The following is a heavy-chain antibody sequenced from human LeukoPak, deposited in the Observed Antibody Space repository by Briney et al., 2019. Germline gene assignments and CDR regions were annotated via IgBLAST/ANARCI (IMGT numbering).Heavy chain of an antibody. CDR2: INPNSGGT. D-gene: IGHD2-15*01. CDR3: AILWEMGCRGGSCYYFDY. J-gene: IGHJ4*02. V-gene: IGHV1-2*06. Sequence: ASVKVSCKASGYSFTGYYMHWVRQAPGQGLEWMGRINPNSGGTNYAQKFQGRVTMTRDTSISTAYMELSRLRSDDTAGYYCAILWEMGCRGGSCYYFDYWRKGTLVTVFS. CDR1: GYSFTGYY.